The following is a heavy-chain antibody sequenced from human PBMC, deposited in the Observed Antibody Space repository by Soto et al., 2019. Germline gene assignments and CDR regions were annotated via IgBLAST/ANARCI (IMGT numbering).Heavy chain of an antibody. CDR1: GFDASVNY. CDR2: INSGGST. V-gene: IGHV3-66*01. J-gene: IGHJ6*02. CDR3: VRENYYYGMDV. Sequence: EVQLVESRGTLVQPGGSLRLSCAASGFDASVNYMTWVRQAPGKGLEWVSAINSGGSTFYADSVKGRFTISRDNSKNTLYLQMNSLRVEDTAMYYCVRENYYYGMDVWGQGTAVTVSS.